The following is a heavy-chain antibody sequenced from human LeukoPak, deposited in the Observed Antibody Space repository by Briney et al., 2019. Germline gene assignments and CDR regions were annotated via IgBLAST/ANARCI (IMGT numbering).Heavy chain of an antibody. CDR2: INHSGST. Sequence: SETLSLTCAVYGGSFSGYYWSWIRQPPGKGLEWIGEINHSGSTNYNPSLKSRVTISVDTSKNQFSLKLSSVTAADTAVHYCARGQAEYYDFWSGYHNWFDPWGQGTLVTVSS. D-gene: IGHD3-3*01. CDR1: GGSFSGYY. J-gene: IGHJ5*02. V-gene: IGHV4-34*01. CDR3: ARGQAEYYDFWSGYHNWFDP.